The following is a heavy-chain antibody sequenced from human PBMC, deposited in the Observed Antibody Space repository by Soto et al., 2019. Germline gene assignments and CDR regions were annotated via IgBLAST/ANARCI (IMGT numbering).Heavy chain of an antibody. CDR2: IYPGDSDT. V-gene: IGHV5-51*01. D-gene: IGHD1-26*01. CDR1: GYSFTSYW. CDR3: ARMTRSYAHYSYYGMDV. Sequence: PGESLKISCKGSGYSFTSYWIGWVRQMPGKGLEWMGIIYPGDSDTRYSPSFQGQVTISADKSISTAYLQWSSLKASDTAMYYCARMTRSYAHYSYYGMDVWGQGTTVTVSS. J-gene: IGHJ6*02.